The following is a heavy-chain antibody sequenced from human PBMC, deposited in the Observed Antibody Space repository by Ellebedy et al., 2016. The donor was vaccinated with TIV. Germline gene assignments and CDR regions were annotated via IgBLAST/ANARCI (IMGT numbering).Heavy chain of an antibody. Sequence: AASVQVSCKASGGTFSSYAISWLRQAPGQGLEWMGGIIPIFGTANYDQKFQGRVTITADESTSTAYIVLSRLRSEDTAVDYWGRGRYNCNDSAGYYYGMDVWGQGTTVTVSS. J-gene: IGHJ6*02. CDR3: GRGRYNCNDSAGYYYGMDV. CDR2: IIPIFGTA. V-gene: IGHV1-69*13. D-gene: IGHD1-20*01. CDR1: GGTFSSYA.